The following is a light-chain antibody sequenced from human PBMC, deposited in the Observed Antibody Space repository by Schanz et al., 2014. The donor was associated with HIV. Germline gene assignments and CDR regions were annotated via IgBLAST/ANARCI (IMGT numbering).Light chain of an antibody. V-gene: IGLV2-8*01. J-gene: IGLJ2*01. CDR1: SSDIGTYNY. Sequence: QSVLTQPPSASGSPGQSVTISCTGTSSDIGTYNYVSWYQQHPGKAPKLLIYEVSQRPSGVPDRFSGSKSGNTASLTVSGLQAEDEADYYCSSFANSRIFGGGTKLTVL. CDR3: SSFANSRI. CDR2: EVS.